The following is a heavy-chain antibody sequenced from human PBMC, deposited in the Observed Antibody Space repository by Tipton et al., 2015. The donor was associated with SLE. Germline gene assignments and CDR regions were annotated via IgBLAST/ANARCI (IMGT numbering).Heavy chain of an antibody. CDR2: IYHSGST. Sequence: TLSLTCTVSGGSISISSYYWAWIRQPPGKGLECIGTIYHSGSTYYNPSLKSRVTISVDTSKNQFSLKLNSVTAADTAVYYCARRHYSGPFDSWGQGTLVTVSS. D-gene: IGHD5-12*01. J-gene: IGHJ4*02. CDR1: GGSISISSYY. V-gene: IGHV4-39*07. CDR3: ARRHYSGPFDS.